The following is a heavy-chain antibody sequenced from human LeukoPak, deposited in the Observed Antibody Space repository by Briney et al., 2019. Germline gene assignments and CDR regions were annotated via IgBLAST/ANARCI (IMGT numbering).Heavy chain of an antibody. J-gene: IGHJ6*03. CDR3: ARLTVAGYYYMDV. CDR1: GFTFSSYS. Sequence: GGSLRLSCAASGFTFSSYSMNWVRQAPGKGLEWVSSISSSSSYIYYADSVKGRFTISRDNAKNSLYLQMNSLRAEDTAVYYCARLTVAGYYYMDVWGKGTTVTVSS. D-gene: IGHD6-19*01. CDR2: ISSSSSYI. V-gene: IGHV3-21*01.